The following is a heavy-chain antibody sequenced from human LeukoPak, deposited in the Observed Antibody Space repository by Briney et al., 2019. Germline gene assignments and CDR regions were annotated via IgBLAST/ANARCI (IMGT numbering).Heavy chain of an antibody. Sequence: SDTLSLTCTVSGGSISNAYWSWIRQPPGRGLEWIGYIYPSGSTNYHPSLKSRVTISVDTSKNHFALNLSSVTAADTAVYYCAKSYFDYSTYYSYYFNLWGQGALVTVSS. J-gene: IGHJ4*02. D-gene: IGHD4-11*01. CDR3: AKSYFDYSTYYSYYFNL. CDR1: GGSISNAY. CDR2: IYPSGST. V-gene: IGHV4-4*09.